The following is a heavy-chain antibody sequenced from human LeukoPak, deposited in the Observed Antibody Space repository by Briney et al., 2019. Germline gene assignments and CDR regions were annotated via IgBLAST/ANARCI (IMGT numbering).Heavy chain of an antibody. J-gene: IGHJ4*02. CDR1: GFTFSTYW. CDR3: ARDYRMCSSTTCYLSPGY. Sequence: GGSLRLSCVASGFTFSTYWMHWVRQAPGKGLVWVSRISSDGSTTTYADSVKGRFTISRDNAKNTVYLEMNSLRAEDTAVYYCARDYRMCSSTTCYLSPGYWGQGTLVTVSS. V-gene: IGHV3-74*01. D-gene: IGHD2-2*01. CDR2: ISSDGSTT.